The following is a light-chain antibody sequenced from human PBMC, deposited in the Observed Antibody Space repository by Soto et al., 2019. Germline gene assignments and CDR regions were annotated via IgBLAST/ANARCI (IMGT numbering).Light chain of an antibody. J-gene: IGKJ3*01. CDR2: AAS. V-gene: IGKV1-27*01. CDR1: QGIAFY. Sequence: DVQITQSPSYLSASVGATVTITCRASQGIAFYLAWFQQRPGKAPNLLISAASNLQSGVPSRFSGSGSGTDFTLTISSLQPEDVATYYCQKYDTAPFTFGPGTRVEVK. CDR3: QKYDTAPFT.